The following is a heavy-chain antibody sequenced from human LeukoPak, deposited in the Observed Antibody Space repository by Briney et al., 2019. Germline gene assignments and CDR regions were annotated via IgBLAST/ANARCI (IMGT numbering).Heavy chain of an antibody. Sequence: GGSLRLSCAASGFTCSSYGMHWVRQAPGKGLEWVAFIRYDGSNKYYADSVKGRFTISRDNSKNTLYLQMNSLRAEDTAVYYCARDQGASSWYTFYFDYWGQGTLVTVSS. CDR3: ARDQGASSWYTFYFDY. V-gene: IGHV3-30*02. D-gene: IGHD6-13*01. CDR2: IRYDGSNK. J-gene: IGHJ4*02. CDR1: GFTCSSYG.